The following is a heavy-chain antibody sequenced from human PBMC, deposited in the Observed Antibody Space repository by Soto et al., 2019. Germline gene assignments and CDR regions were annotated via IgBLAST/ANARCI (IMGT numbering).Heavy chain of an antibody. CDR1: GFTFSDYY. J-gene: IGHJ5*02. V-gene: IGHV3-11*01. Sequence: GESLKISCAASGFTFSDYYMSWIRQAPGKGLEWVSYISSSGSTIYYADSVKGRFTISRDNAKNSLYLQMNSLRAEDTAVYYCARVPGTVTTGLWFDPWGQGTLVTVSS. CDR3: ARVPGTVTTGLWFDP. D-gene: IGHD4-17*01. CDR2: ISSSGSTI.